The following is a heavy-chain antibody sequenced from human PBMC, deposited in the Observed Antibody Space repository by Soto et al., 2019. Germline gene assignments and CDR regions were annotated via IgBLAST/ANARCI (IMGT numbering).Heavy chain of an antibody. CDR2: MYHSVTF. V-gene: IGHV4-30-2*01. CDR1: GGSIGGVGYS. J-gene: IGHJ5*02. Sequence: SETLSLTCAVSGGSIGGVGYSWSWIRQPPGGGLEWIGYMYHSVTFLKSPSLKTRLTMSLDMSKNQFSLRLTSMTAADTAVYYCVASLAASGLNWLDPWGRGTLVTVSS. D-gene: IGHD6-13*01. CDR3: VASLAASGLNWLDP.